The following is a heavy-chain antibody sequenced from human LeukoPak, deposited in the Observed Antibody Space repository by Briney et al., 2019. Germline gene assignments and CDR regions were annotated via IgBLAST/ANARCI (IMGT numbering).Heavy chain of an antibody. D-gene: IGHD6-6*01. J-gene: IGHJ4*02. V-gene: IGHV3-30*02. CDR3: ARGGAARPDY. CDR1: GFTFSSYG. Sequence: GGSLRLSCAASGFTFSSYGMHWVRQAPGKGLEWVAFIRYDGSNKYYADSVKGRFTISRDNAKNSLYLQMNSLRAEDTAVYYCARGGAARPDYWGQGTVVTVSS. CDR2: IRYDGSNK.